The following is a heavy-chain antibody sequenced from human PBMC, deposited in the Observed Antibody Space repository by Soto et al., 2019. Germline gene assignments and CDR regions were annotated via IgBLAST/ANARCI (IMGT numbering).Heavy chain of an antibody. D-gene: IGHD3-22*01. CDR2: ISGSGGST. J-gene: IGHJ4*02. CDR3: AKDDGDSSGYPYYFDY. CDR1: GFTFSSYA. Sequence: PGGSLRLSCAASGFTFSSYAMSWVRQAQGKGLEWVSAISGSGGSTYYADSVKGRFTISRDNSKNTLYLQMNSLRAEDTAVYYCAKDDGDSSGYPYYFDYWGQGTLVTSPQ. V-gene: IGHV3-23*01.